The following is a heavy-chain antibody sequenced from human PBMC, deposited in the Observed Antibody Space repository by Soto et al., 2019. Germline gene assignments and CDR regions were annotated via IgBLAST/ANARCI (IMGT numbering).Heavy chain of an antibody. J-gene: IGHJ4*02. V-gene: IGHV1-69*08. Sequence: QVQLVQSGAEVKKPGSSVKISCKASGGTFSSYTFSWVRQAPGQGLEWMGRIIPVLGIATYAQNFQGRVTITADKSTSTAYMELISLRPEDTAIYFCARDGVGSSPWYFDYWGQGTLVTVSS. CDR3: ARDGVGSSPWYFDY. D-gene: IGHD6-19*01. CDR1: GGTFSSYT. CDR2: IIPVLGIA.